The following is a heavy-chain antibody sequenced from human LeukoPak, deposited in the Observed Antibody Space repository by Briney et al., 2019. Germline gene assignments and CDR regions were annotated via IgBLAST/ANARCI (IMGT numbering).Heavy chain of an antibody. CDR2: ISGSGGST. Sequence: PGGSLRLSCAASGFTFSSYAMSWVRQAPGKGLEWVSAISGSGGSTYYADSVKGRFTISRDNSKNTLYLQMNSLRAEDTAVYYCAKCSGAAGFYYYYGMDVWGQGTTVTVSS. CDR3: AKCSGAAGFYYYYGMDV. D-gene: IGHD6-13*01. CDR1: GFTFSSYA. V-gene: IGHV3-23*01. J-gene: IGHJ6*02.